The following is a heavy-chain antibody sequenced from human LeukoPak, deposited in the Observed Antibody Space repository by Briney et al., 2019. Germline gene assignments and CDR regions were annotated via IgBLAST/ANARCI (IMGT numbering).Heavy chain of an antibody. V-gene: IGHV3-64*01. CDR1: GFTFSNYF. J-gene: IGHJ3*02. D-gene: IGHD2-15*01. CDR2: ISRTGSTT. Sequence: PGGSLRLSCAASGFTFSNYFMHWVHQAPGKGLEYFSAISRTGSTTYYTNSVKGRFTISRDNSKNTLYLQMGGLRAEDMAVYYCATSRYCSGGDCYSLAFDIWGQGTMVTVSS. CDR3: ATSRYCSGGDCYSLAFDI.